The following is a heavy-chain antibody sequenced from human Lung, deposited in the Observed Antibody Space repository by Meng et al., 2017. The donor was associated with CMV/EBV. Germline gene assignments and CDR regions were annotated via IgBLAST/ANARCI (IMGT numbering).Heavy chain of an antibody. CDR3: ARVEVGITSGDY. CDR2: INAYNGDT. CDR1: GYTFTTYG. J-gene: IGHJ4*02. Sequence: QAQLVQSGGGVKKLVASVKCSCKAFGYTFTTYGITWVRQAHGQGLEWMGWINAYNGDTNYAQTLQGRVTMTTDTSTSTAYMELRSLRSDDTAVYYCARVEVGITSGDYWGQGTLVTVSS. D-gene: IGHD1-26*01. V-gene: IGHV1-18*01.